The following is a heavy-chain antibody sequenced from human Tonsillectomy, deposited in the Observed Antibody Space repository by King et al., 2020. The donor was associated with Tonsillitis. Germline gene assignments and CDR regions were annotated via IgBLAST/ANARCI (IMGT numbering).Heavy chain of an antibody. Sequence: VQLVESGGGLVQPGGSLKLSCAASGFTFSGSAMHWVRQASGKGLEWVGRIRSKANSYATAYAASVKGRFTISRDDSKPTAYLQMTSLKTEDTAVYYCTTPGSVYSSSYDYWGQGTLVTVSS. J-gene: IGHJ4*02. V-gene: IGHV3-73*02. CDR2: IRSKANSYAT. CDR3: TTPGSVYSSSYDY. D-gene: IGHD6-6*01. CDR1: GFTFSGSA.